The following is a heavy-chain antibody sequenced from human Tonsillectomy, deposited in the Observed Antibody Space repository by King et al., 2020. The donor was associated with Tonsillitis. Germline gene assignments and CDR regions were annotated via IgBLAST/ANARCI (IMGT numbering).Heavy chain of an antibody. Sequence: QLQESGPGLVKPSQTLSLTCTVSGGSISGGAYYWSWIRQHPGKGLEWIGYSYNSENTFYNPSLKSRLTISVDTSTNQFSLKLRSVTAADTAVYYCGTYEGGVFDPWGQGTLVTVSS. CDR3: GTYEGGVFDP. V-gene: IGHV4-31*03. CDR1: GGSISGGAYY. CDR2: SYNSENT. D-gene: IGHD2-15*01. J-gene: IGHJ5*02.